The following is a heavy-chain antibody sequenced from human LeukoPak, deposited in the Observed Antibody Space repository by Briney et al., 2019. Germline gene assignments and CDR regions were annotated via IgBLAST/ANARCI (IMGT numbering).Heavy chain of an antibody. Sequence: SETLSLTCTVSGGSISSYYLSWIRQPPGKGLEWIGYIYYSGSTNYNPSLKSRVTISVDTSKNQFSLKLSSVTAADTAVYYCARDRSFPFDCWGQGTLVTVSS. V-gene: IGHV4-59*01. CDR2: IYYSGST. CDR1: GGSISSYY. J-gene: IGHJ4*02. D-gene: IGHD1-26*01. CDR3: ARDRSFPFDC.